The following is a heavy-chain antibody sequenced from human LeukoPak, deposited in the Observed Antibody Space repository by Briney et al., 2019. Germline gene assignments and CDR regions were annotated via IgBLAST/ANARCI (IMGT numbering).Heavy chain of an antibody. D-gene: IGHD2-21*02. CDR2: TYYRSKWYN. CDR3: ARGRVTAIANYYYYYIDV. V-gene: IGHV6-1*01. CDR1: GDSVSSNSAA. Sequence: SQTLSLTCAISGDSVSSNSAAWTWIRQSPSRGLEWLGRTYYRSKWYNDYEVSVQSRITINPDTSKNQFSLQLNSVTPEDTAVYYCARGRVTAIANYYYYYIDVWGKGTTVTVSS. J-gene: IGHJ6*03.